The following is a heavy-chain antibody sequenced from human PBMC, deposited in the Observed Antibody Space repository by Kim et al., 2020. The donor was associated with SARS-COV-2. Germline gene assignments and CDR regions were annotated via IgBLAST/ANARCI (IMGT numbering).Heavy chain of an antibody. Sequence: SETLSLTCTVSGGSISSSSYYWGWIRQPPGKGLEWIGSIYYSGSTYYNPSLKSRVTISVDTSKNQFSLKLSSVTAADTAVYYCASALSCSGGSCYSGWFDPWGQGTLVTVSS. CDR3: ASALSCSGGSCYSGWFDP. J-gene: IGHJ5*02. CDR2: IYYSGST. CDR1: GGSISSSSYY. D-gene: IGHD2-15*01. V-gene: IGHV4-39*01.